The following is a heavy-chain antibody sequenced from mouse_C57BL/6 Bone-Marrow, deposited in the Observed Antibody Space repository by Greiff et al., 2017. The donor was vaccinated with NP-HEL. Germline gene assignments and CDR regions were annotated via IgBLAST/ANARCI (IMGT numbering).Heavy chain of an antibody. CDR2: IWSGGST. CDR1: GFSLTSYG. V-gene: IGHV2-2*01. Sequence: VQVVESGPGLVQPSQSLSITCTVSGFSLTSYGVHWVRQSPGKGLEWLGVIWSGGSTDYNAAFISRLSISKDNSKSQVFFKMNSLQADDTAIYYCARGGVTTTFAYWGQGTLVTVSA. CDR3: ARGGVTTTFAY. J-gene: IGHJ3*01. D-gene: IGHD2-2*01.